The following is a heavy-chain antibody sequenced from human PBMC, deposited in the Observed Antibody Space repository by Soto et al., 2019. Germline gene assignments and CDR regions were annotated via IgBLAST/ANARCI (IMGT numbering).Heavy chain of an antibody. CDR3: ARADYGDYLCY. CDR1: GFTFSSYG. J-gene: IGHJ4*02. V-gene: IGHV3-33*01. D-gene: IGHD4-17*01. Sequence: QVQLVESGGGVVQPGRSLRLSCAASGFTFSSYGMHWVRQAPGKGLEWVAVIWYDGSNKYYADSVKGRFTISRDNSKNTRYLQMNGLRAEDTAVYYCARADYGDYLCYWGQGTLVTVSS. CDR2: IWYDGSNK.